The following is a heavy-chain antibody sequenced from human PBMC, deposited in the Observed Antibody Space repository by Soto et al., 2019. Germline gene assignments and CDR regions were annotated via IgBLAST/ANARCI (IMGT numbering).Heavy chain of an antibody. CDR2: IGGTSGST. CDR3: AKRRGDGYFDL. Sequence: XESLSLYCASSGFTFSNFAMGWVRRAPGKGLEWVSAIGGTSGSTYYADSVKGRFTISRDNSKNTLSLQMNSLRAEDTAIYYCAKRRGDGYFDLWGRGTLVTVSS. V-gene: IGHV3-23*01. CDR1: GFTFSNFA. D-gene: IGHD7-27*01. J-gene: IGHJ2*01.